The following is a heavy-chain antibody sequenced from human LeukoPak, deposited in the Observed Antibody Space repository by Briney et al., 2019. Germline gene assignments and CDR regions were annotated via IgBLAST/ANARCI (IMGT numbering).Heavy chain of an antibody. J-gene: IGHJ4*02. CDR3: ARAVVSRAPRSDY. Sequence: PSETLSLTCTVSGGSISSYYWSWIRQPPGKGLEWIGYIYYSGSTNYNPSLKSRVTISVDTSKNQFSLKLSSVTAADTAVYYCARAVVSRAPRSDYWGQGTLVTVSS. CDR2: IYYSGST. D-gene: IGHD3-22*01. V-gene: IGHV4-59*08. CDR1: GGSISSYY.